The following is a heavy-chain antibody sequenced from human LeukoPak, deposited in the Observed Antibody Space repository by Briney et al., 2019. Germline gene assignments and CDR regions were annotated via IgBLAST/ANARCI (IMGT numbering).Heavy chain of an antibody. Sequence: PGGSLRLSCDASGFTFGLYTITWVHQAPGKGLEWVSAISGSGGSTYYADSVKGRFTISRDNSKNTLYLQMNSLRAEDTAVYYCAKDHAAFDIWGQGTMVTVSS. V-gene: IGHV3-23*01. CDR3: AKDHAAFDI. J-gene: IGHJ3*02. CDR2: ISGSGGST. CDR1: GFTFGLYT.